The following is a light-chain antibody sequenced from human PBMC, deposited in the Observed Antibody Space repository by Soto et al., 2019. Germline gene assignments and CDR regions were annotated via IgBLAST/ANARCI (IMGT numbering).Light chain of an antibody. CDR2: EVT. CDR1: SSDIGGHHF. V-gene: IGLV2-14*01. CDR3: SSYTSSSLYV. Sequence: QSALTQPTSVSGSPGQSITISGTGTSSDIGGHHFVSWYQQQSGKAPKLVIYEVTDRPSGVSDRFSGSKSGNTASLTISGLQPEDEADYYCSSYTSSSLYVFGTGTKVTVL. J-gene: IGLJ1*01.